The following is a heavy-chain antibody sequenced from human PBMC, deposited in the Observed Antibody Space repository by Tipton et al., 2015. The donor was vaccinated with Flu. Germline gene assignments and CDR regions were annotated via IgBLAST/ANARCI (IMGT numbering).Heavy chain of an antibody. V-gene: IGHV4-61*02. CDR2: IYTSGST. J-gene: IGHJ5*02. CDR1: GGSISSDSYY. D-gene: IGHD1-20*01. CDR3: ARALTTYNWNRWRWFDP. Sequence: TLSLTCTVSGGSISSDSYYWTWIRQPAGKGLEWIGRIYTSGSTNYNPSLRSRVTISVDTSKNQFSLKLSSVTAADTAVYYCARALTTYNWNRWRWFDPWGQGTLVTVSS.